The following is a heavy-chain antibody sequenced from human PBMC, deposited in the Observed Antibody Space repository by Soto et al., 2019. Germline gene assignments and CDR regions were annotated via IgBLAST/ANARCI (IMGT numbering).Heavy chain of an antibody. V-gene: IGHV1-3*01. CDR1: GYTITSYA. CDR3: ARDLGGWPDY. CDR2: INAGNGNT. J-gene: IGHJ4*02. Sequence: VSVKLSCKASGYTITSYARHWVRQAPGQRLEWMGWINAGNGNTKYSQKFQGRVTITRDTSASTAYMELSSLRSEDTAVYYCARDLGGWPDYWGQGTLVTVSS. D-gene: IGHD2-15*01.